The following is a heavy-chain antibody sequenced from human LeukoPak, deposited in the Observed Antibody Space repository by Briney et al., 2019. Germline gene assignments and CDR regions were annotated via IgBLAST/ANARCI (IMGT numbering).Heavy chain of an antibody. D-gene: IGHD5-12*01. J-gene: IGHJ4*02. CDR3: AGGYGGYDN. CDR2: IYYSGST. Sequence: SETLSLTCTVSGGSINGDAYSWSWLRQHPGKGLEWIGYIYYSGSTYYNPSLKSRLTISIDTSKNQFSLKLNSVTAADTAVYYCAGGYGGYDNWGQGTLVTVSS. CDR1: GGSINGDAYS. V-gene: IGHV4-31*03.